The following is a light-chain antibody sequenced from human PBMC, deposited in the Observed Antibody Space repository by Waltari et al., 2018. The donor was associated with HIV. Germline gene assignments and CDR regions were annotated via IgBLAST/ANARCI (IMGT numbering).Light chain of an antibody. CDR1: SSNIGAGYY. V-gene: IGLV1-40*01. CDR2: GNS. CDR3: QSYDSSLSGSRV. Sequence: QSVLTQPPSVSGAPGQRVTISCPGSSSNIGAGYYVHWYQQLPGTAPKLLIYGNSNRPSGVPDRFSGSKSGTSASLAITGLQAEDEADYYCQSYDSSLSGSRVFGGGTKLTVL. J-gene: IGLJ2*01.